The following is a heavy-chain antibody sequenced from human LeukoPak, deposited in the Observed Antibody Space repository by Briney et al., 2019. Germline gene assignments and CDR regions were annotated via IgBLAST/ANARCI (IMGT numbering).Heavy chain of an antibody. CDR3: ARGYSYGSDYYCGMDV. V-gene: IGHV1-69*01. Sequence: SVKVSCKASGGTFSSYAISWVRQAPGQGLEWMGGIIPIFGTANYAQKFQGRVTITADESTSTAYMELSSLRSEDTAVYYCARGYSYGSDYYCGMDVWGQGTTVTVSS. CDR2: IIPIFGTA. J-gene: IGHJ6*02. D-gene: IGHD5-18*01. CDR1: GGTFSSYA.